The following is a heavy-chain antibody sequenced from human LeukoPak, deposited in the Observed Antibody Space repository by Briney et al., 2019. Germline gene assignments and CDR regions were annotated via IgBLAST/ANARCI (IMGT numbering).Heavy chain of an antibody. CDR1: GYSITSGYY. J-gene: IGHJ3*02. CDR2: IYHSGST. V-gene: IGHV4-38-2*02. CDR3: ARHPGYDFWSGYGAFDI. D-gene: IGHD3-3*01. Sequence: SETLSLTCTVSGYSITSGYYWGWIRQPPGKGLEWIGTIYHSGSTFYNPSLKSRVTISVDPSKNQFSLKLSSVTAADTAVYYCARHPGYDFWSGYGAFDIWGQGTMVTVSS.